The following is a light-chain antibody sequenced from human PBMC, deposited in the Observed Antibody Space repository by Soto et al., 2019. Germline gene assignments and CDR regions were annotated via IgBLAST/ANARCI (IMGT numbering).Light chain of an antibody. J-gene: IGKJ5*01. V-gene: IGKV3-20*01. CDR2: DAS. CDR3: QQHVISHIT. Sequence: NVLTNAAGGQCLYPGGRGTLKNKASQNINNNYLAWYQHKPGQAPRLLIYDASLRATGVPDRFRGSGSGTDFTLTITGLEPDASAVYCSQQHVISHITFGHGTRLEIK. CDR1: QNINNNY.